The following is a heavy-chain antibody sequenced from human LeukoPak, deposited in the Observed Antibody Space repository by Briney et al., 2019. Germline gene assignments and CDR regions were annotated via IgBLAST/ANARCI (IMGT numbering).Heavy chain of an antibody. CDR3: ASFDDSGCDSYFDY. V-gene: IGHV4-59*06. Sequence: SETLSLTCTVSGGSISSYYWSSIRQPPGKGLEWIGYIYYSGSTYYNPSLKSRVTISVDTSKNQFSLKLSSVTAADTAVYYCASFDDSGCDSYFDYWGQGTLVTVSS. D-gene: IGHD5-12*01. J-gene: IGHJ4*02. CDR2: IYYSGST. CDR1: GGSISSYY.